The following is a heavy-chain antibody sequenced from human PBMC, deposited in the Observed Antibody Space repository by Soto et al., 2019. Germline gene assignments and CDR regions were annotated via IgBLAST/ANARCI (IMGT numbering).Heavy chain of an antibody. CDR1: GFTFSNYA. Sequence: GGSLRLSCSASGFTFSNYAMSWVRQAPGKGLEWVSTISNSGDNTYYANSVKGRFTISRDNFKNTLYLQMNSLGADDTALYYCAKGANDGYNHWFDPWGQGTLVTVSS. CDR3: AKGANDGYNHWFDP. D-gene: IGHD5-12*01. CDR2: ISNSGDNT. V-gene: IGHV3-23*01. J-gene: IGHJ5*02.